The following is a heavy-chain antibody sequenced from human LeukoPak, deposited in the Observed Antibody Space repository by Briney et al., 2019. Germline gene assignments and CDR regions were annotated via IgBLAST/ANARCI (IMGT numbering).Heavy chain of an antibody. CDR1: GGSFSGYY. J-gene: IGHJ4*02. CDR3: ARRVSRYDFWSGYYQGLDY. CDR2: INHSGST. D-gene: IGHD3-3*01. V-gene: IGHV4-34*01. Sequence: PSETLSLTCAVYGGSFSGYYRSWIRQPPGKGLEWIGEINHSGSTNYNPSLKSRVTISVDTSKNQFSLKLSSVTAADTAVYYCARRVSRYDFWSGYYQGLDYWGQGTLVTVSS.